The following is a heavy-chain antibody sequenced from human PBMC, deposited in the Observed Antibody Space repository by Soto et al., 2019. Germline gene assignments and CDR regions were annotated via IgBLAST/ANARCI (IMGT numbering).Heavy chain of an antibody. CDR1: GASIRSGGYY. CDR2: IYYTGST. V-gene: IGHV4-31*03. Sequence: TLALTCSVSGASIRSGGYYWSWLRQSPGKGLEWIGHIYYTGSTFYSPSLKSRLTISLDTSKNQFSLDLRSVTAADTAMYYCARIEMASIKWGRGTLVTVSS. J-gene: IGHJ4*02. CDR3: ARIEMASIK.